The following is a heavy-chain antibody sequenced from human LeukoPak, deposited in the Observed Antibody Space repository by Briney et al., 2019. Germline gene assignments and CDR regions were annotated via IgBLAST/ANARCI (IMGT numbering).Heavy chain of an antibody. V-gene: IGHV4-59*01. D-gene: IGHD1-26*01. Sequence: PSETLSLTCTVSGGSLSSYYWSWIRQPPGKGLEWIGYIYYSGSTNYNPSLKSRVTISVGTSKNQFSLKLSSVTAADTAVYYCARAYSGSYLPHDYWGQGTLVTVSS. CDR2: IYYSGST. J-gene: IGHJ4*02. CDR1: GGSLSSYY. CDR3: ARAYSGSYLPHDY.